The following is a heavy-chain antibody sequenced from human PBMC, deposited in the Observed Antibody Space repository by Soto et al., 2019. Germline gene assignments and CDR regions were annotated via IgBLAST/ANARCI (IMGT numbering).Heavy chain of an antibody. Sequence: SETLSLTCTVSGGSISSGDYYWSWIRQPPGKGLEWIGYIYYSGSTYYNPSLKSRVTISVDTSKNQFSLKLSSVTAADTAVYYCARRTTQAVWFDPWGQGTLVTVSS. CDR1: GGSISSGDYY. V-gene: IGHV4-30-4*01. J-gene: IGHJ5*02. CDR2: IYYSGST. CDR3: ARRTTQAVWFDP. D-gene: IGHD2-2*01.